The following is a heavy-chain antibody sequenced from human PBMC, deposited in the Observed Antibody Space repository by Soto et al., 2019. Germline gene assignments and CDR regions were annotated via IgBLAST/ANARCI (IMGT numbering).Heavy chain of an antibody. CDR3: AKAPGGSSSYNWFDP. D-gene: IGHD6-6*01. V-gene: IGHV3-23*01. J-gene: IGHJ5*02. CDR1: GFTFSSYA. CDR2: ISGSGGST. Sequence: EVQLLESGGGLVQPGGSLRLSCAASGFTFSSYAMSWVRQAPRKGLEWVSAISGSGGSTYYADSVKGRFTISRDNSKNTLYLQMNSLRAEDTAVYYCAKAPGGSSSYNWFDPLGQGTLVTVSS.